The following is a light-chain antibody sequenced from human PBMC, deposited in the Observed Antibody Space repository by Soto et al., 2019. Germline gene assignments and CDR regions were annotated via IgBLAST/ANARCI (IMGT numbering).Light chain of an antibody. J-gene: IGKJ4*01. CDR2: TVS. Sequence: DIVMTQTPLSPPVTPGEPASISCRSSQSLLDSDDGNTYLDWYLQKPGQSPQLLIYTVSYRASGVPDRFSGSGSGTDFTLKISRVEAEDVGVYYCMQRIEFPLTFGGGTKVDIK. CDR1: QSLLDSDDGNTY. V-gene: IGKV2-40*01. CDR3: MQRIEFPLT.